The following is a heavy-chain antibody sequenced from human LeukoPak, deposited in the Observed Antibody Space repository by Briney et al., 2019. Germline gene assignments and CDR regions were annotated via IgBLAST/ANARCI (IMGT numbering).Heavy chain of an antibody. CDR2: IGSSGTSI. V-gene: IGHV3-11*01. CDR3: AGHDFWNGRRPY. Sequence: PGGSLRLSCQLSGVTFPQYYMGWVRQARGKALEWLSYIGSSGTSIWHADSVKGRFTISRDDTKNQLFLQMNSLRVEDSAMYFCAGHDFWNGRRPYWGQGTRVTVSS. J-gene: IGHJ4*02. CDR1: GVTFPQYY. D-gene: IGHD3-3*01.